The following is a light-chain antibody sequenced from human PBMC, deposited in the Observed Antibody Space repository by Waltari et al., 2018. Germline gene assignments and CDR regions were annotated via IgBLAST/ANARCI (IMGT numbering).Light chain of an antibody. CDR2: DVI. CDR3: SSYTSRSTWV. J-gene: IGLJ2*01. Sequence: QSALTQPASVSGSPGQSITISCTGTSSDVGGYNYVSWYQQHPGKAPKLIIYDVINRPSGVVNRFSGSKSGTTASLTISGLQAEDEADYYCSSYTSRSTWVFGGGTKLTVL. CDR1: SSDVGGYNY. V-gene: IGLV2-14*03.